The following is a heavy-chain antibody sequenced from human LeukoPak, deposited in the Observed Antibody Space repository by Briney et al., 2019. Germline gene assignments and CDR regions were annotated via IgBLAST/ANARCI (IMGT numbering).Heavy chain of an antibody. CDR1: GFAFSSYW. D-gene: IGHD2-15*01. Sequence: GSLRLSCGASGFAFSSYWITWLRQAPGKGLEFVANIEPAGSATYYADSVKGRFTISRDNTKNLLYLQMNSLTAEDSAAYHCGRFGYVSAVDPWGQGALVTVSS. V-gene: IGHV3-7*01. J-gene: IGHJ5*02. CDR2: IEPAGSAT. CDR3: GRFGYVSAVDP.